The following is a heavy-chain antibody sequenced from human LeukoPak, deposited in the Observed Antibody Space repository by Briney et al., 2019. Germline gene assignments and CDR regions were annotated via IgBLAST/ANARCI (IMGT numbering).Heavy chain of an antibody. Sequence: SETLSLTCTVSGGSISSYYWSWIRQPAGKGLEWIGRIYTSGSTNYNPSLKSRVTMSVDTSKNQFSLKLSSVTAADTAVYYCARVYSSSWHLYYFDYWGQGTLVTVSS. D-gene: IGHD6-13*01. V-gene: IGHV4-4*07. CDR1: GGSISSYY. CDR2: IYTSGST. J-gene: IGHJ4*02. CDR3: ARVYSSSWHLYYFDY.